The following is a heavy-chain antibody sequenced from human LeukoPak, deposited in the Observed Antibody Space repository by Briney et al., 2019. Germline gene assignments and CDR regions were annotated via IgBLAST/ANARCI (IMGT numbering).Heavy chain of an antibody. CDR2: IRYDGSNK. V-gene: IGHV3-30*02. CDR1: GFTFSSYG. Sequence: QPGGSLRLSCAASGFTFSSYGMHWVRQAPGKGLEWVAFIRYDGSNKYYADSVKGRFTISRDNSKNTLYLQMNSLRAEDTAVYYCAKRGQWLVLGPLDIWGQGTMVTVSS. D-gene: IGHD6-19*01. CDR3: AKRGQWLVLGPLDI. J-gene: IGHJ3*02.